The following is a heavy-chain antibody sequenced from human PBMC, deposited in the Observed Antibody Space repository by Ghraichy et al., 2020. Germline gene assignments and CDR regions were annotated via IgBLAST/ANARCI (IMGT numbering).Heavy chain of an antibody. Sequence: LSLTCAASGFTFSSYSMNWVRQAPGKGLEWVSSISSSSSYIYYADSVKGRFTISRDNAKNSLYLQMNSLRAEDTAVYYCARDNGAGDSVFDYWGQGTLVTVSS. CDR1: GFTFSSYS. V-gene: IGHV3-21*01. CDR2: ISSSSSYI. J-gene: IGHJ4*02. D-gene: IGHD4-17*01. CDR3: ARDNGAGDSVFDY.